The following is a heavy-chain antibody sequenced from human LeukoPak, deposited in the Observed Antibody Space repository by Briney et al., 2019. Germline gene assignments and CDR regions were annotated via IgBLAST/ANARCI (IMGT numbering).Heavy chain of an antibody. J-gene: IGHJ4*02. CDR3: ARDRGIDFDY. CDR1: GGSFSGYY. Sequence: SETLSLTCAVYGGSFSGYYWSWIRQPPGKGLEWIGEINHSGSTNYNPSLKSRVTISVDTSKNQFSLKLSSVTAADTAVYYCARDRGIDFDYWGQGTLVTVSS. V-gene: IGHV4-34*01. CDR2: INHSGST. D-gene: IGHD3-10*01.